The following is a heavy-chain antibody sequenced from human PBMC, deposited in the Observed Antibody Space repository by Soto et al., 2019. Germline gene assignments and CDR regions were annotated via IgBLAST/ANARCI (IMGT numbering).Heavy chain of an antibody. V-gene: IGHV1-2*02. CDR1: GYTFTEFY. CDR3: ATGTNGTTGWYHP. D-gene: IGHD1-1*01. Sequence: QEQLVQSGTEVKKPGASVTVSCKSSGYTFTEFYLHWLRQAPGQGLEWVGWINPKTGDTKSSQKFQGRVTMSRDTSVSTAYIDLTSLTSDDTAMYYCATGTNGTTGWYHPWGQGTRVTVSS. J-gene: IGHJ5*02. CDR2: INPKTGDT.